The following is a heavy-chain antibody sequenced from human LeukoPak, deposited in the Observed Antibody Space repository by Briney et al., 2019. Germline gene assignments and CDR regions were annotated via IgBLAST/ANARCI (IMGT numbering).Heavy chain of an antibody. CDR2: INHSGST. Sequence: PSETLSLTCAVSGGSISSGGYSWSWIRQPPGKGLEWIGEINHSGSTNYNPSLKSRVTISVDTSKNQFSLKLSSVTAADTAVYYCARVWLAFDYWGQGTLVTVSS. D-gene: IGHD5-18*01. CDR1: GGSISSGGYS. V-gene: IGHV4-34*01. CDR3: ARVWLAFDY. J-gene: IGHJ4*02.